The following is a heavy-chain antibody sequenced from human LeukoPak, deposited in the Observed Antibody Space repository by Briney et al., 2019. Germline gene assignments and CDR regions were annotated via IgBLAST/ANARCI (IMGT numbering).Heavy chain of an antibody. CDR3: ARFIAATGVDS. CDR2: ISSSSSYI. J-gene: IGHJ4*02. Sequence: KPGGSLRLSCAASGFTFSSYSMNWVRQAPGKGLEWGSSISSSSSYIYYADSVKGRFTISRDNAKNSLFLQMNSLRAGGTAVYYCARFIAATGVDSWGQGTLVTVSS. V-gene: IGHV3-21*01. CDR1: GFTFSSYS. D-gene: IGHD6-13*01.